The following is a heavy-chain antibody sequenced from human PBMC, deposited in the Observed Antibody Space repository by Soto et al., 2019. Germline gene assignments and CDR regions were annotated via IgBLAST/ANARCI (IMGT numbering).Heavy chain of an antibody. CDR2: ISAYNGNT. CDR1: GSTFTRYA. Sequence: ASVRVSCKTSGSTFTRYAISWVLQAPGQGLEWMGWISAYNGNTNYAQKLQGRVTMTTDTSTSTAYMELRSLRSDDTAVYYCASSVIVATILSFDYSAREPWSPSPQ. CDR3: ASSVIVATILSFDY. J-gene: IGHJ4*02. D-gene: IGHD5-12*01. V-gene: IGHV1-18*04.